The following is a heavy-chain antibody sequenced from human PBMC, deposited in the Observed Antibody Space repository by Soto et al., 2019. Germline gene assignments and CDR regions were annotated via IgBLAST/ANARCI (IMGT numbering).Heavy chain of an antibody. CDR1: GFTFSSYA. Sequence: EVPLVESGGGLVQPGGSLRLSCAASGFTFSSYAMHWVRQAPGQGLEYVSAISSNGGSTYYADSVQGRFTISRDKSRNTLSRQMGSLSPEDMAVYYCARAWYSSGWYYHYWCQGTLVTVSS. J-gene: IGHJ4*02. CDR3: ARAWYSSGWYYHY. D-gene: IGHD6-19*01. CDR2: ISSNGGST. V-gene: IGHV3-64*07.